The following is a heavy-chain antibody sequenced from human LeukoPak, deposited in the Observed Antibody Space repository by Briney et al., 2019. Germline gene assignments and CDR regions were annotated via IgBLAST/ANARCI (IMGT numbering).Heavy chain of an antibody. D-gene: IGHD3-3*01. Sequence: PGGSLRLSCVASGFTFSSYSMNWVRQAPGKGLEWISYISSSSSNTYYADSVKGRFTISRDNAKNSLYLQMNSLRDEDTAVYYCASLRLFQWLSPQFDPWGQGTLVTVSS. V-gene: IGHV3-48*02. CDR1: GFTFSSYS. J-gene: IGHJ5*02. CDR3: ASLRLFQWLSPQFDP. CDR2: ISSSSSNT.